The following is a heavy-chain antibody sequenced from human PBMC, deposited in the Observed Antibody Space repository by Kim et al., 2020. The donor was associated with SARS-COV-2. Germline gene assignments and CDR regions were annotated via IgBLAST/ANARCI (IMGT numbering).Heavy chain of an antibody. J-gene: IGHJ4*02. Sequence: GTPSYAPRFQSRVRVTADESTNTACMELSSLKSDDTAVYYCAREWQLVLDFWGQGSLVTVSS. D-gene: IGHD6-6*01. CDR3: AREWQLVLDF. CDR2: GTP. V-gene: IGHV1-69*01.